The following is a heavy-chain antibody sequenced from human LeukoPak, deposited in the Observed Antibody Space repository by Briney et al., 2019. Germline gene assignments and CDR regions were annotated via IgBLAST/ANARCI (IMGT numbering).Heavy chain of an antibody. CDR2: IYYSGST. CDR1: GGSISSSSYY. CDR3: ASFQKFWGYDILTGYPKNNWFDP. Sequence: ASETLSLTCTVSGGSISSSSYYWGWIRQPPGKGLEWIGSIYYSGSTYYNPSLKSRVTISVDTSKNQFSLKLSSVTAADTAVYYCASFQKFWGYDILTGYPKNNWFDPWGQGTLVTVSS. J-gene: IGHJ5*02. V-gene: IGHV4-39*01. D-gene: IGHD3-9*01.